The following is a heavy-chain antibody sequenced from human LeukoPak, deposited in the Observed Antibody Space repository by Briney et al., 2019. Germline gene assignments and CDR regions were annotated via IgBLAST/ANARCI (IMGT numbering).Heavy chain of an antibody. CDR2: INSDGSST. D-gene: IGHD1-1*01. CDR3: AKDPSPQLELAYFDY. Sequence: GGSLRLSCAASGFTFSSYWMHWVRQAPGKGLVWVSRINSDGSSTRYADSVKGRFTISRDNSKNTLYLQMNSLRAEDTAVYYCAKDPSPQLELAYFDYWGQGTLVTVSS. V-gene: IGHV3-74*01. J-gene: IGHJ4*02. CDR1: GFTFSSYW.